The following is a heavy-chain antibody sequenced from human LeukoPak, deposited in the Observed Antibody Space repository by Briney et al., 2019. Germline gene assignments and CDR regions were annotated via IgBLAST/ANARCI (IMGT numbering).Heavy chain of an antibody. J-gene: IGHJ6*03. D-gene: IGHD3-22*01. CDR1: GGSISSSSYY. CDR3: ARGQPRKWLQHYMDV. V-gene: IGHV4-39*07. Sequence: PSETLSLTCTVSGGSISSSSYYWGWIRQPPGKGLEWIGSIYYSGSTHYNPSLKSRVTISVDTSKNQFSLKLSSVTAADTAVYYCARGQPRKWLQHYMDVWGKGTTVTVSS. CDR2: IYYSGST.